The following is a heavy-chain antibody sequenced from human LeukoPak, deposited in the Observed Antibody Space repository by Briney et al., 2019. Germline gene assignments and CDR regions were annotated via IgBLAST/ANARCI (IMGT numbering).Heavy chain of an antibody. Sequence: GGALKISCQGAGYRFTNYWIGWVRPMPGKGLEWMGIIYPGDSDTRYNPSFQGQVTISADKSINTAYLQWSSLKASDTAMFYCARREGGGYYYDAWGQGTLVTVSS. D-gene: IGHD3-3*01. CDR1: GYRFTNYW. CDR3: ARREGGGYYYDA. V-gene: IGHV5-51*01. J-gene: IGHJ5*02. CDR2: IYPGDSDT.